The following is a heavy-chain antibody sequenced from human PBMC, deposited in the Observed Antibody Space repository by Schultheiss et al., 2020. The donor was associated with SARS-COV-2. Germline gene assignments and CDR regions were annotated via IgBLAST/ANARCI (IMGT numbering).Heavy chain of an antibody. V-gene: IGHV1-8*01. J-gene: IGHJ5*02. CDR2: INPNSGNT. CDR1: GYTFTNYN. CDR3: ARTESGIRFLEWLPRTSGMHFWLDP. Sequence: ASVKVSCKASGYTFTNYNINWVRQAPGQGPEWIGWINPNSGNTGYAENFQGRVSMTSDTSISTAFMELHSLSADDTAVYYCARTESGIRFLEWLPRTSGMHFWLDPWGQGTLVTVSS. D-gene: IGHD3-3*01.